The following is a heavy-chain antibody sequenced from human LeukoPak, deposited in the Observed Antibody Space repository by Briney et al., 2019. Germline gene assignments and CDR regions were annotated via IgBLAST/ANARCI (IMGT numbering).Heavy chain of an antibody. CDR1: GYTFTGYY. Sequence: GASVKVSCKASGYTFTGYYMHWVRQAPGQGLEWMGIINPSGGSTSYAQKFQGRVTITRDTSTSTVYMELSSLRSEDTAVYYCARAFSVRAVNFAKASYDYWGQGTLVTVSS. D-gene: IGHD3-3*01. J-gene: IGHJ4*02. CDR3: ARAFSVRAVNFAKASYDY. V-gene: IGHV1-46*01. CDR2: INPSGGST.